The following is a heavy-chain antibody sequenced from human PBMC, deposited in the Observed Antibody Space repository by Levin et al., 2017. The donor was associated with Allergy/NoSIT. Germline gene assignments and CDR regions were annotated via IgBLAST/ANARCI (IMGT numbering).Heavy chain of an antibody. CDR2: IKEDGSEK. J-gene: IGHJ3*02. CDR3: ARQDSSSWYAFDI. D-gene: IGHD6-13*01. CDR1: GFTFSRYW. Sequence: GGSLRLSCAASGFTFSRYWMSWVRQAPGKGLEWVANIKEDGSEKYYVDSVKGRFTISRDNAKNSLYLQMNSLRAEDTAVYDCARQDSSSWYAFDIWGQGTMVTVSS. V-gene: IGHV3-7*01.